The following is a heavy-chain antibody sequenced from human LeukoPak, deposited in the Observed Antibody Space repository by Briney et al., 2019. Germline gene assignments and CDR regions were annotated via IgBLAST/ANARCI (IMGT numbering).Heavy chain of an antibody. Sequence: GGSLRLSCAASGFTFTAYPMTWVRQAPGKGLEWVSSLGASGYPTYYADSVRGRFTVSRDNSRNILYLQMNSLGAEDTAVYYCALLDPASHYWGQGTLVSVSS. CDR2: LGASGYPT. CDR1: GFTFTAYP. J-gene: IGHJ4*02. D-gene: IGHD2-15*01. CDR3: ALLDPASHY. V-gene: IGHV3-23*01.